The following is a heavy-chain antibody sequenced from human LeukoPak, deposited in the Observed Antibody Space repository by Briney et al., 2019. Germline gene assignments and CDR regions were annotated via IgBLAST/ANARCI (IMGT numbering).Heavy chain of an antibody. D-gene: IGHD1-1*01. CDR3: AREGTSGTHLNWFDP. CDR2: IYGGGST. V-gene: IGHV4-59*01. Sequence: PSETLSLTCTVSGDSISSYYWSWIRQPPGKGLEWIGHIYGGGSTNYNPSLKSRVTLSVDTSKNQFSLKLSSVTAADTAVYYCAREGTSGTHLNWFDPWGQGTLVTVSS. J-gene: IGHJ5*02. CDR1: GDSISSYY.